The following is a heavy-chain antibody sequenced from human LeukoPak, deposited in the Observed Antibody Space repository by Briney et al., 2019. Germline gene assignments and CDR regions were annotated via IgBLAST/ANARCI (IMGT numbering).Heavy chain of an antibody. V-gene: IGHV3-33*01. D-gene: IGHD2-21*02. CDR2: IWYDGSNK. J-gene: IGHJ4*02. CDR3: ARDSPSSNVVVTALDY. CDR1: GFTFSSYG. Sequence: QTGGSLRLSCAASGFTFSSYGMHWVRQAPGKGLEWVAVIWYDGSNKYYADSVKGRFTISRDNSKNTLYLQMNSLRAEDTAVYYCARDSPSSNVVVTALDYWGQGTLVTVSS.